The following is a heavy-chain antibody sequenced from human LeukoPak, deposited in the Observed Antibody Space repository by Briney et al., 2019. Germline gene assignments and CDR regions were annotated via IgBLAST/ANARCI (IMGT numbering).Heavy chain of an antibody. Sequence: SETLSLTCTVSGGSISSYYWSWIRQPPGKGLEWIGYIYYSGSTNYNPSLKSRVTISVDTSKNQFSLKLSSVTAADTAVYYCARDPGGYCSGGSCYPGWFDPWGQGTLVTVSS. CDR2: IYYSGST. D-gene: IGHD2-15*01. CDR3: ARDPGGYCSGGSCYPGWFDP. V-gene: IGHV4-59*01. CDR1: GGSISSYY. J-gene: IGHJ5*02.